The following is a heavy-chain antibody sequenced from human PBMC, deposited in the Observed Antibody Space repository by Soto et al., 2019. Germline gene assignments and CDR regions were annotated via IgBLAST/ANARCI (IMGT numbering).Heavy chain of an antibody. Sequence: GSLRLSCAASGFTFSNYAMSWVRQAPGKGLEWVSAISGSGDSTFYADSVKGRFTISRSNSKNTLYLQMNSLRVEDTAVYFCAKDLYDSSGYLDHWGQGTLVTVSS. D-gene: IGHD3-22*01. CDR2: ISGSGDST. V-gene: IGHV3-23*01. CDR1: GFTFSNYA. J-gene: IGHJ4*02. CDR3: AKDLYDSSGYLDH.